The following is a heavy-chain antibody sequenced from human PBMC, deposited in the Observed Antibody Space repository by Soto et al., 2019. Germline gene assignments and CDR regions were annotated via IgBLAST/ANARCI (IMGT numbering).Heavy chain of an antibody. Sequence: SDALSLTYNLSSSPDRTRNWGWLRQPPGRGLEWIGYVYYTGDTAYNPSLRGRVTISADTSTNDISLTLNSVTAADTAVYYCVRQGIDYLHGLVDVWGQGTTVT. D-gene: IGHD4-17*01. J-gene: IGHJ6*02. V-gene: IGHV4-59*08. CDR3: VRQGIDYLHGLVDV. CDR2: VYYTGDT. CDR1: SSPDRTRN.